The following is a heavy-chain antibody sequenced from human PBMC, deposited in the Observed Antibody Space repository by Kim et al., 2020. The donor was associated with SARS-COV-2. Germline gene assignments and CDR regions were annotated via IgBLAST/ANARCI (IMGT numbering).Heavy chain of an antibody. D-gene: IGHD6-13*01. Sequence: YTNHSPSFQGHVTTSADKSSSTAYLQWSSLKASDTAMYYCARSSLGYFDLWGRGTLVTVSS. J-gene: IGHJ2*01. CDR3: ARSSLGYFDL. V-gene: IGHV5-10-1*01. CDR2: YT.